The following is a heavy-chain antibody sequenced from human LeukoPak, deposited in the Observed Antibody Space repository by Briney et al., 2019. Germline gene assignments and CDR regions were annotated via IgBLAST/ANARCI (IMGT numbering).Heavy chain of an antibody. D-gene: IGHD1-26*01. V-gene: IGHV1-18*01. CDR3: KGDRSASGSQNY. CDR2: ISGYNGNT. J-gene: IGHJ4*02. Sequence: ASVKASCKTSGYPFTTSVIGGVRRAPGHRLECRAWISGYNGNTNYAQKLQGRATVTTDTSTSTAYRELRSLRSDDTAVNYCKGDRSASGSQNYWGQGTLGTVSS. CDR1: GYPFTTSV.